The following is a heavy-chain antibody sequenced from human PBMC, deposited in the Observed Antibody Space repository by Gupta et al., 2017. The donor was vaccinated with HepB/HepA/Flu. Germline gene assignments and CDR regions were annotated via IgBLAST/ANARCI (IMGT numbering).Heavy chain of an antibody. CDR3: ARFVLAAAGAFAYGNWFDP. V-gene: IGHV1-8*01. J-gene: IGHJ5*02. Sequence: QVQLVQSGAEVKKPGASVKVSCKASGYTFTSYDINWVRQATGQGLEWMGWMNPNSGNTGYAQKFQGRVTMTRNTSISTAYMELSSLRSEDTAVYYCARFVLAAAGAFAYGNWFDPWGQGTLVTVSS. CDR2: MNPNSGNT. CDR1: GYTFTSYD. D-gene: IGHD6-13*01.